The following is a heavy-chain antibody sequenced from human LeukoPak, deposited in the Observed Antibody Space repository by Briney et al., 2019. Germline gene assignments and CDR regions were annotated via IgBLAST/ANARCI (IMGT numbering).Heavy chain of an antibody. D-gene: IGHD3-9*01. CDR3: ARVGKDIMTYYYYGMDV. J-gene: IGHJ6*02. V-gene: IGHV4-30-4*08. Sequence: PSETLSLTCAVYGGSFSGYYWSWIRQPPGKGLEWIGYIYYSGSTYYNPSLKSRVTISVDTSKNQFSLKLSSVTAADTAVYYCARVGKDIMTYYYYGMDVWGQGTTVTVSS. CDR2: IYYSGST. CDR1: GGSFSGYY.